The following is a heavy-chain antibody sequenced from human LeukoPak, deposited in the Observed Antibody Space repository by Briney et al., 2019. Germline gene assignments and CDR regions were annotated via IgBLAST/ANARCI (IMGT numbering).Heavy chain of an antibody. CDR3: ARGRWFDP. V-gene: IGHV3-23*01. CDR2: IGSDGKT. J-gene: IGHJ5*02. Sequence: PGGSLRLSCEASGFTFSAYAMTWVRQAPGKGLEWVSSIGSDGKTHYSESVKGRFTISRDNSKNTLYLQMNSLRAEDTAVYYCARGRWFDPWGQGTLVTVSS. CDR1: GFTFSAYA.